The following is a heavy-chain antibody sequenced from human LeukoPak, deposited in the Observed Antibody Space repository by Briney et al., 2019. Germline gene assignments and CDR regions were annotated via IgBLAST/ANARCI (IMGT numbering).Heavy chain of an antibody. J-gene: IGHJ4*02. Sequence: ASVKVSCKASGHTFTGYYMHWGRQAPGQGLEWMGWINPNSGGTNYAQKFQGRVTMTRDTSIRTAYMELSRLRSDDTAVYYCAPAVAGDYFDSWGQGTLVTVSS. V-gene: IGHV1-2*02. CDR3: APAVAGDYFDS. CDR2: INPNSGGT. D-gene: IGHD6-19*01. CDR1: GHTFTGYY.